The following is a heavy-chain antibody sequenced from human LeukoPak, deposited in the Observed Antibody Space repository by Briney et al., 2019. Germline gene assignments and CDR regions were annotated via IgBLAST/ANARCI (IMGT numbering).Heavy chain of an antibody. D-gene: IGHD1-1*01. V-gene: IGHV3-53*01. Sequence: PGGSLRLSCAASGLTVSSNYMTWVRQAPGKGLEWVSVIYRGGSTYYAASVMRRFTISRDDSKNTLYLQVNSLRAEDTAVYYCARADGYNSNYWYFDLWGRGTLVTVSS. CDR2: IYRGGST. CDR3: ARADGYNSNYWYFDL. CDR1: GLTVSSNY. J-gene: IGHJ2*01.